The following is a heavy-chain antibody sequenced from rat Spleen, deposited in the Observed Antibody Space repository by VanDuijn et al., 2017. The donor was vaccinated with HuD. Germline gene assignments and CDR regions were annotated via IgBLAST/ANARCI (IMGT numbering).Heavy chain of an antibody. V-gene: IGHV5-29*01. Sequence: EVQLVESDGGLVQPGRSLKLSCAASGFTFSDYYMAWVRQAPTKGLEWVATISYDGSSTYYRDSVKGRFTISRDNAKSTLYLQMDSLRSEDTATYYCARQALILWVYFDYWGQGVMVTVSS. J-gene: IGHJ2*01. D-gene: IGHD1-7*01. CDR2: ISYDGSST. CDR1: GFTFSDYY. CDR3: ARQALILWVYFDY.